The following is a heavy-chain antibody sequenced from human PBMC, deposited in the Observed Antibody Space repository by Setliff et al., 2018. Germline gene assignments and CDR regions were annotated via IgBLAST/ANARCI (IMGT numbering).Heavy chain of an antibody. Sequence: ASVKVSCKASGYTFTGYYMHWVRQAPGQGLEWMGWINPNSGGTNYAQKFQGWVTMTRDTSISTAYMELSSLRSEDTAIYYCARAHSGSDFHDPFDIWGQGTMVTVSS. CDR3: ARAHSGSDFHDPFDI. CDR2: INPNSGGT. D-gene: IGHD1-26*01. J-gene: IGHJ3*02. V-gene: IGHV1-2*04. CDR1: GYTFTGYY.